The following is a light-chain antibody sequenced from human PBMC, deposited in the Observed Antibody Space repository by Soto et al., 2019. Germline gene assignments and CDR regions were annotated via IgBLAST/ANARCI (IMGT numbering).Light chain of an antibody. CDR3: QQYYNWPPIT. V-gene: IGKV3-15*01. CDR2: GAS. Sequence: EVVMTQSPGTVSVSPGERATLSCRASQSVGTSLAWYQQKPGQAPRLLIYGASTRATGVPARFSGRGSGTEFTFTISSLQSEDFAVYYCQQYYNWPPITFGPGTRLEIK. J-gene: IGKJ5*01. CDR1: QSVGTS.